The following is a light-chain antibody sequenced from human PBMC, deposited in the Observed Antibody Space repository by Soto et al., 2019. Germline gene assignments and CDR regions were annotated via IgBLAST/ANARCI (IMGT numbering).Light chain of an antibody. CDR1: ASDVGGYNY. CDR3: CSYPRRTNYV. V-gene: IGLV2-14*01. J-gene: IGLJ1*01. Sequence: QSVLTQPASVSGSPGQSITISCTGTASDVGGYNYVSWYQQHPGKAPKLMIHAVSNRPSGISSRFSGSKSGNTASLTISGLQSEDEADYFCCSYPRRTNYVFGTGTKVTVX. CDR2: AVS.